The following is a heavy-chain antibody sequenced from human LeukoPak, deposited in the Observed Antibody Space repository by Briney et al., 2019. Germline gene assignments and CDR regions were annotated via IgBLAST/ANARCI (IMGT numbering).Heavy chain of an antibody. J-gene: IGHJ4*02. Sequence: GGSLRLSCAAPGFTFSSYAMHWVRQAPGKGLEWVAVITGSGGFTQYADSVKGRFTISRDNSKNTVYLQMNSLRVEDTALYYCVRSLDYWGQGTLVTVSS. CDR3: VRSLDY. V-gene: IGHV3-23*01. CDR2: ITGSGGFT. CDR1: GFTFSSYA.